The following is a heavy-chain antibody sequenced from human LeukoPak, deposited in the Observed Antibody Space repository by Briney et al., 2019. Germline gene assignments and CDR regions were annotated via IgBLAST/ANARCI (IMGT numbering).Heavy chain of an antibody. Sequence: GGTLRLSCAASGFTFSTYGMNWVRQAPGKGLEWVSGITGGGDTTFYADSVKGRFTISRDNAKNTLYLQMNSLRAEDTAVYYCAKAEKSHYYGSGSYLPPFDYWGQGTLVTVSS. CDR3: AKAEKSHYYGSGSYLPPFDY. CDR1: GFTFSTYG. J-gene: IGHJ4*02. D-gene: IGHD3-10*01. V-gene: IGHV3-23*01. CDR2: ITGGGDTT.